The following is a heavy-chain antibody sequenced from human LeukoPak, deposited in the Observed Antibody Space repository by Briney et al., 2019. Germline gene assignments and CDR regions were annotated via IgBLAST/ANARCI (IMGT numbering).Heavy chain of an antibody. Sequence: ASVKVSCKASGYTFSSYGISWVRQAPGQGLEWMGWINIYKGNTKYAQKFRGRVTMTTDTSTSTAYMEVTSLRSDDTAVYYCARDQYDSVWDSHRPYFDYWGQGTLVTVSS. CDR1: GYTFSSYG. J-gene: IGHJ4*02. CDR2: INIYKGNT. CDR3: ARDQYDSVWDSHRPYFDY. D-gene: IGHD3-16*02. V-gene: IGHV1-18*01.